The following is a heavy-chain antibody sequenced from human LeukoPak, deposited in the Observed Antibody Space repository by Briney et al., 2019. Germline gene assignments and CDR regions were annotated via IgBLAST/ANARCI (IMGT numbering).Heavy chain of an antibody. D-gene: IGHD3-10*02. Sequence: GGSQRLSCAASGFTFSSYWMSWVRQAPGKGLEWVSVIYSGGSTYYADSVKGRFTISRDNSKNTLYLQMNSLRAEDTAVYYCAELGITMIGGVWGKGTTVTISS. V-gene: IGHV3-66*01. CDR3: AELGITMIGGV. CDR1: GFTFSSYW. J-gene: IGHJ6*04. CDR2: IYSGGST.